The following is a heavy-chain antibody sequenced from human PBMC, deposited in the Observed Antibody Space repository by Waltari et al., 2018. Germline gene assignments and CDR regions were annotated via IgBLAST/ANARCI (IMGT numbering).Heavy chain of an antibody. Sequence: QVQLVQSGAEVKKPGSSVKVSCKASGGTFSSYAISWVRQAPGHGLGWMGGIIPIFGTANYAQKFQGRVTITADESTSTAYMELSSLRSEDTAVYYCARGGRFLEWLLDYYYYGMDVWGQGTTVTVSS. D-gene: IGHD3-3*01. CDR2: IIPIFGTA. V-gene: IGHV1-69*01. J-gene: IGHJ6*02. CDR1: GGTFSSYA. CDR3: ARGGRFLEWLLDYYYYGMDV.